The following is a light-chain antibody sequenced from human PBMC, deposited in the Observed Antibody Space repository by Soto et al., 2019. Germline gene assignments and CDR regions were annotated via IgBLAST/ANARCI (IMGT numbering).Light chain of an antibody. CDR2: SAS. J-gene: IGKJ5*01. CDR3: QQRGDWPPIT. CDR1: QNISTN. V-gene: IGKV3-15*01. Sequence: DIVMTQSPATLSVSPGERATLSCRASQNISTNVAWYQQKPGQAPRLLLLSASSRLSDIPARFSGSGSGTDFTLTISSLEPEDFAVYYCQQRGDWPPITFGQGTRLEIK.